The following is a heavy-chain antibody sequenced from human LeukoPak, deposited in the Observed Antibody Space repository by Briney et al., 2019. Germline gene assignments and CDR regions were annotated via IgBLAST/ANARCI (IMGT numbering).Heavy chain of an antibody. D-gene: IGHD3-10*01. J-gene: IGHJ4*02. V-gene: IGHV3-43*02. CDR1: AFAFDDYV. Sequence: PGGSLSFSCSASAFAFDDYVMHWVRQVPGKGLEWVSLISGDGGDTYYADSVRGRFTIARDNSKNSLYLQMNSLISEDSALYYCAKDIGWGLSYYFDSWGQGTVVTVSS. CDR2: ISGDGGDT. CDR3: AKDIGWGLSYYFDS.